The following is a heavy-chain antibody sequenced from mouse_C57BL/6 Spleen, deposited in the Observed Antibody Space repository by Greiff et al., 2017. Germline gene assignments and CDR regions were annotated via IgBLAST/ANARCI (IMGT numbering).Heavy chain of an antibody. CDR1: GFNIKDDY. V-gene: IGHV14-4*01. Sequence: EVKLQESGAELVRPGASVKLSCTASGFNIKDDYMHWVKQRPEQGLEWIGWIDPENGDTEYASKFQGKATITADTSSNTAYLQLSSLTSEDTAVYYCTTLSYYYGSSYPFAYWGQGTLVTVSA. D-gene: IGHD1-1*01. J-gene: IGHJ3*01. CDR3: TTLSYYYGSSYPFAY. CDR2: IDPENGDT.